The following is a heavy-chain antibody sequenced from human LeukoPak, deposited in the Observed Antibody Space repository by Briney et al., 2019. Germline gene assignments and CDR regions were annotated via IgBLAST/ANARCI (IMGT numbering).Heavy chain of an antibody. Sequence: ASVKVSCKASGDTFTSYGISWVRQAPGQGLEWMGWISAYNGNTNYAQKLQGRVTMTTDTSTSTAYMELRSLRSDDTAVYYCARDPDYSGYGYFDYWGQGTLVTVSS. J-gene: IGHJ4*02. CDR1: GDTFTSYG. V-gene: IGHV1-18*01. CDR3: ARDPDYSGYGYFDY. CDR2: ISAYNGNT. D-gene: IGHD5-12*01.